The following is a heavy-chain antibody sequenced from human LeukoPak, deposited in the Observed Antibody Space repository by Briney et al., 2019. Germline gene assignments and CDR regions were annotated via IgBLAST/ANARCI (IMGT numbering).Heavy chain of an antibody. CDR3: ARGPHVKEYSSSSNYYYYYYMDV. J-gene: IGHJ6*03. V-gene: IGHV1-2*02. Sequence: ASVKVSCKASGYTFTGYYMHWVRQAPGQGLEWMGWINPNSGGTNYAQKFQGRVTMTRDTSISTAYMELSRLRSDDTAGYYCARGPHVKEYSSSSNYYYYYYMDVWGKGTTVTVSS. CDR2: INPNSGGT. CDR1: GYTFTGYY. D-gene: IGHD6-6*01.